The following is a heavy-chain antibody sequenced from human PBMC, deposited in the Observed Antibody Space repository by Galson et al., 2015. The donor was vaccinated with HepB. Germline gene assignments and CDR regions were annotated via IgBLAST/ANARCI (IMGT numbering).Heavy chain of an antibody. J-gene: IGHJ5*02. CDR3: ARALRTKGFDP. V-gene: IGHV4-31*03. CDR1: GGSISSGGYY. CDR2: IYYSGNT. Sequence: LSLTCTVSGGSISSGGYYWSWIRQHPGKGLEWIGYIYYSGNTYYNPSLKSRVTISVDTSKNQFSLILSSVTAADTAVYYCARALRTKGFDPWGQGTLVTVSS. D-gene: IGHD2-8*01.